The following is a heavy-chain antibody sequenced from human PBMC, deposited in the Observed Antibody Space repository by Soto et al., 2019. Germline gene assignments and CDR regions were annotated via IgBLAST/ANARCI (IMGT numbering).Heavy chain of an antibody. CDR1: GFTFSSYW. V-gene: IGHV3-74*01. D-gene: IGHD2-2*01. CDR2: INSDGSST. CDR3: ARDMRRVHYYDGIDF. J-gene: IGHJ6*02. Sequence: PGGSLRLSCAASGFTFSSYWMHWVRQAPGKGLVWVSPINSDGSSTNYADSVKGRFTISRDNAKNTLFLQMNSLRAEDTAVYFCARDMRRVHYYDGIDFWGQGTTVTVSS.